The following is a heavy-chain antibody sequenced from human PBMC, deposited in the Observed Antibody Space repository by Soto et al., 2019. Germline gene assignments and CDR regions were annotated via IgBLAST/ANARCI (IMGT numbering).Heavy chain of an antibody. V-gene: IGHV3-23*01. CDR2: ISGSGGST. J-gene: IGHJ4*02. Sequence: PGGSLRLSCAASGFTFSSYAMSWVRQAPGKGLEWVSAISGSGGSTYYADSVKGRFTISRDNSKNTLYLQMNSLRAEDTAVYYRARDRETTVTTSRRFDDWGQGTLVTVCS. CDR3: ARDRETTVTTSRRFDD. CDR1: GFTFSSYA. D-gene: IGHD4-4*01.